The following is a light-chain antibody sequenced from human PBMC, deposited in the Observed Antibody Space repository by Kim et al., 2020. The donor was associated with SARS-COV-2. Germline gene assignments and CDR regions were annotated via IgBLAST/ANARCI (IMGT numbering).Light chain of an antibody. CDR3: GTWDSSLSPNWV. Sequence: QSALTQPPSVSAAPGQKVTISCSGSSSNIGNNYVSWYQQFPGTAPKLLIYDNNKRPSGIPDRFSGSKSGTSATLGITGLQTGDEADYYCGTWDSSLSPNWVFGGGTQLTVL. J-gene: IGLJ3*02. V-gene: IGLV1-51*01. CDR2: DNN. CDR1: SSNIGNNY.